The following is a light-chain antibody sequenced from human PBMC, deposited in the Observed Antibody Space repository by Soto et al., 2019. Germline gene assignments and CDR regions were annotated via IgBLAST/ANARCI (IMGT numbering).Light chain of an antibody. CDR3: KQYGSSRT. Sequence: EIVMTQSPATLSVSPGERATLSCRASQSVSSTLAWYQQKPGQAPRLLIYGASSRATGIPDRFSGSGSGTDFTLTISRLEPEDVAVYYCKQYGSSRTVGQGTKVDSK. CDR1: QSVSST. J-gene: IGKJ1*01. CDR2: GAS. V-gene: IGKV3-20*01.